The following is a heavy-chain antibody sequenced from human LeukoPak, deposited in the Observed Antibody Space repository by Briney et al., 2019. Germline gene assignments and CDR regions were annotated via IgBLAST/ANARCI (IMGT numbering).Heavy chain of an antibody. Sequence: GGSLRLSCAASGFTFSSYAMSWARQAPGKGLEWVSGISGNGGSTYNAGSVKGRFTISRDNSKNTLYLQMNSLRAEDTAVYYCAKGGYCSSISCPTDVWGQGTTVTVSS. CDR2: ISGNGGST. D-gene: IGHD2-2*01. J-gene: IGHJ6*02. CDR3: AKGGYCSSISCPTDV. V-gene: IGHV3-23*01. CDR1: GFTFSSYA.